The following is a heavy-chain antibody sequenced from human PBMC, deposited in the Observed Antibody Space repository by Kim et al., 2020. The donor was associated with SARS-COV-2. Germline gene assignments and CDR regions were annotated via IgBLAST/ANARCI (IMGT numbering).Heavy chain of an antibody. CDR3: ARAEGSYKKYDY. D-gene: IGHD1-20*01. V-gene: IGHV1-46*01. Sequence: TDEQKYQGRITMTRDTSTATVYMELSSLRSDDTAVYYCARAEGSYKKYDYWGQGTLVTVSS. J-gene: IGHJ4*02.